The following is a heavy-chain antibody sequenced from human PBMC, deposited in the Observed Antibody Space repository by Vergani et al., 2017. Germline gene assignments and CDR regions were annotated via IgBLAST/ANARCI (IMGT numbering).Heavy chain of an antibody. J-gene: IGHJ2*01. CDR1: GGSFSGYY. CDR2: INHSGST. Sequence: QVQLQQWGAGLLKPSETLSLTCAVYGGSFSGYYWSWIRQPPGKGLEWIGEINHSGSTNYNPSLKSRVTISVDTSKNQFSLKLSSVTAADTAVYYCARNWYFDLWGRGTLVTVSS. V-gene: IGHV4-34*01. CDR3: ARNWYFDL.